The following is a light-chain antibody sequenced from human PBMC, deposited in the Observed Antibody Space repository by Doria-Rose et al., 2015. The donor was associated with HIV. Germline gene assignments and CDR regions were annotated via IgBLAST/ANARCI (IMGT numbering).Light chain of an antibody. CDR3: QQYYDTPS. Sequence: TQSPESLGMSLGERATLNCKPNQSLLYTSKNYLAWYQQKPGQPPKLLIYWASTRQSGVPARFSGSGSGTDFTLTISSLEAEDVAVYYCQQYYDTPSFGPGTTVDIQ. CDR2: WAS. V-gene: IGKV4-1*01. J-gene: IGKJ3*01. CDR1: QSLLYTSKNY.